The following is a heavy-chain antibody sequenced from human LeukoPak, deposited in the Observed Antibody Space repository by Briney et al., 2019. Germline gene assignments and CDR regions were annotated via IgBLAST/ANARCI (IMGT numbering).Heavy chain of an antibody. V-gene: IGHV3-23*01. CDR2: ISGNGDIT. CDR3: ANRPLSGSGTPGY. D-gene: IGHD3-10*01. Sequence: GGSLRLSCAASGFTFSGYAMSWVRQAPGKGLEWVSAISGNGDITYYADSVKGRFTISRDNSKNTLYPQMDSLRAEDSAVYYCANRPLSGSGTPGYWGQGTLVTVSS. J-gene: IGHJ4*02. CDR1: GFTFSGYA.